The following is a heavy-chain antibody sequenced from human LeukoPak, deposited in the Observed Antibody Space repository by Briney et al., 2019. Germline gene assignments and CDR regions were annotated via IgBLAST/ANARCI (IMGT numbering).Heavy chain of an antibody. CDR3: ARDGYFKTRVVVAAWIPADY. CDR1: GGTFSSYA. V-gene: IGHV1-69*05. D-gene: IGHD2-15*01. CDR2: IIPIFGTA. Sequence: ASVKVSCKASGGTFSSYAISWVRQAPGQGLEWMGGIIPIFGTANYAQKFQGRVTITTDESTSTAYMELSSLGSEDTAVYYCARDGYFKTRVVVAAWIPADYWGQGTLVTVSS. J-gene: IGHJ4*02.